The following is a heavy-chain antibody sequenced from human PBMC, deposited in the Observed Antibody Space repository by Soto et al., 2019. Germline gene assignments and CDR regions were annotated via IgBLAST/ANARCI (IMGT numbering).Heavy chain of an antibody. V-gene: IGHV4-31*03. J-gene: IGHJ5*02. CDR1: GGSISSGGYY. CDR3: ARERIWVRGNWFDP. D-gene: IGHD3-10*01. Sequence: PSETPSLTCTVSGGSISSGGYYWSWIRQHPGKGLEWIGYIYYSGSTYYNPSLKSRVTISVDTSKNQFSLKLSSVTAADTAVYYCARERIWVRGNWFDPWGQGTLVTVSS. CDR2: IYYSGST.